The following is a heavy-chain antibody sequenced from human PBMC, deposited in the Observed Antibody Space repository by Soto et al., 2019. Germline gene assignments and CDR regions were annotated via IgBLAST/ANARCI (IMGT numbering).Heavy chain of an antibody. CDR3: ARWSCSGSNCNLNQRSFHL. V-gene: IGHV3-33*01. Sequence: QVQLVESGGGVVQPGRSLRLSCAASGFIFNEYGMHWVRQAPGKGLEWVAVIWYDGSNKYYADSVKGRFTFSRDNSKNTMSLQMNSLRVEDTDIYYCARWSCSGSNCNLNQRSFHLWGQGTIVTDSS. J-gene: IGHJ4*02. CDR2: IWYDGSNK. CDR1: GFIFNEYG. D-gene: IGHD2-15*01.